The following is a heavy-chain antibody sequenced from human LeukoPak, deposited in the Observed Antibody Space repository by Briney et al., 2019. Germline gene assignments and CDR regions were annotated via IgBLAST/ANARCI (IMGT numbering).Heavy chain of an antibody. V-gene: IGHV3-48*03. D-gene: IGHD3-22*01. CDR3: AKRGVVIRVILVGFHKEAYYFDS. J-gene: IGHJ4*02. Sequence: PGGSLRLSCAASGFTFSSYEMNWVRQAPGKGLEWVSYISGSSSTIYYADSVKGRFTISRDNAKNSLYLQMNSLRAEDTAVYFCAKRGVVIRVILVGFHKEAYYFDSWGQGALVTVSS. CDR2: ISGSSSTI. CDR1: GFTFSSYE.